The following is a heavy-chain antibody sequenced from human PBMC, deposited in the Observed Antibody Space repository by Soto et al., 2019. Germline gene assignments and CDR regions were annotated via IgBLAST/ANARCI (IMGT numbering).Heavy chain of an antibody. Sequence: SETLSLTCAVSGGSISSSNWWSWVRQPPGKGLEWIGEIYHSGSTNYNPSLKSRVTISVDNSKNTLYLQMNSLSVEDTAVYYCAKDEKEYYYYYYGMDVWGQGTTVTVSS. J-gene: IGHJ6*02. CDR1: GGSISSSNW. CDR2: IYHSGST. CDR3: AKDEKEYYYYYYGMDV. V-gene: IGHV4-4*02.